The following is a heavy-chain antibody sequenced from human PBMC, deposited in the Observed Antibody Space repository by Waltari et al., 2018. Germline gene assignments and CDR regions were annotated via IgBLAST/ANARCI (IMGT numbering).Heavy chain of an antibody. D-gene: IGHD6-6*01. V-gene: IGHV4-39*01. CDR2: NYYSGST. CDR3: ARLNKAPYKPNSSSSAYFDY. CDR1: GGSISSSSYY. J-gene: IGHJ4*02. Sequence: QLQLQESGPGLVKPSETLSLTCTVSGGSISSSSYYWGWIRQPPGKGLEWIGSNYYSGSTHDNPSLKSRVTISVDTSKNQFSLKRSSVTAADTAVYYCARLNKAPYKPNSSSSAYFDYWGQGTLVTVSS.